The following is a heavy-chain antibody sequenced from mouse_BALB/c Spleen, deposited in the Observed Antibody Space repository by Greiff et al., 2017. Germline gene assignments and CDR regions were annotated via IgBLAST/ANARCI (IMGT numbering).Heavy chain of an antibody. J-gene: IGHJ3*01. D-gene: IGHD2-4*01. CDR2: IRNKANGYTT. CDR3: ARRGEYDGSWCAY. Sequence: EVKLVESGGGLVQPGGSLRLSCATSGFTFTDYYMSWVRQPPGKALEWLGFIRNKANGYTTEYSASVKGRFTISRDNSQSILYLQMNTLRAEDSATYYCARRGEYDGSWCAYWGQGTLVTVSA. CDR1: GFTFTDYY. V-gene: IGHV7-3*02.